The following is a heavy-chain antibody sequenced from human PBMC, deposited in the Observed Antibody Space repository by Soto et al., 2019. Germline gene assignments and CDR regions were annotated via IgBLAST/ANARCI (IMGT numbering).Heavy chain of an antibody. V-gene: IGHV3-30*03. CDR2: VSNDGNRK. J-gene: IGHJ5*01. Sequence: QVQLVESGGGVVQPGRSLRLTCAASGFTFSDSGMHWVRQAPGKGLEWVALVSNDGNRKYYADSVKGRFTIFRDNSENTRYLQMNSLRAEDTAVYYCARWVGGSMYDNSGKYDSWGQGTLVTVSS. CDR1: GFTFSDSG. CDR3: ARWVGGSMYDNSGKYDS. D-gene: IGHD3-22*01.